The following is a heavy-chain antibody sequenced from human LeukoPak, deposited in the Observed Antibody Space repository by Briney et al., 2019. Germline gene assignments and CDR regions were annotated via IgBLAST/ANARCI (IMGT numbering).Heavy chain of an antibody. D-gene: IGHD3-22*01. CDR2: IYHSGST. CDR3: ARAFSSGYWFDP. V-gene: IGHV4-39*01. CDR1: GGSIISSSYY. Sequence: PSETLSLTCTVSGGSIISSSYYWVWIRQPPGKGLEWTGSIYHSGSTYYNPSLRSRVTISVDTSKNQFSLKLSSVTAADTAVYYCARAFSSGYWFDPWGQGTLVAVSS. J-gene: IGHJ5*02.